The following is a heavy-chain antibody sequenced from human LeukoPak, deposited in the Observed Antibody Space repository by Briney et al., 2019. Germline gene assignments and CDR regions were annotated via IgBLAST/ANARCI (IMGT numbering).Heavy chain of an antibody. CDR3: ARGVPGYHEFDY. Sequence: SETLSLTCAVSGGSISSYYWSWIRQPPGKGLERIGYIYYSGSTNYNPSLKSRVTISVDTSKNQFSLKLSSVTAADTAVYYCARGVPGYHEFDYWGQGTLVTVSS. J-gene: IGHJ4*02. D-gene: IGHD3-16*02. CDR1: GGSISSYY. V-gene: IGHV4-59*01. CDR2: IYYSGST.